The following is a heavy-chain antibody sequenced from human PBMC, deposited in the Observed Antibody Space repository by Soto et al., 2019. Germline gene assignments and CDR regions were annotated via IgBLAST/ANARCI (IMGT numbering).Heavy chain of an antibody. CDR2: MNPNSGNT. D-gene: IGHD6-19*01. V-gene: IGHV1-8*01. Sequence: ASVKVSCKASGYTFTSYDINWVRQATGQGLEWMGWMNPNSGNTGYAQKFQGRVTMTRNTSISTAYMELSSLRSEDTAVYYCARGPPPQIAVGDYYYCYYMDVCGKGTTVTVSS. J-gene: IGHJ6*03. CDR3: ARGPPPQIAVGDYYYCYYMDV. CDR1: GYTFTSYD.